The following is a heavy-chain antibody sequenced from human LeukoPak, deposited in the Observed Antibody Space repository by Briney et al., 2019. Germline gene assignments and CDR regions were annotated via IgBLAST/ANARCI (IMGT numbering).Heavy chain of an antibody. V-gene: IGHV3-21*01. CDR3: ARDSLYCSGDCYSVESFDY. D-gene: IGHD2-21*01. Sequence: GGSLRLSCAASGFTFSSYSMNWVRQAPGKGLEWVSSISSSSSYIYYADSVKGRFTISRDNAKNSLYLQMNSLRAEDTAVYYCARDSLYCSGDCYSVESFDYWGQGTLVTVSS. CDR1: GFTFSSYS. J-gene: IGHJ4*02. CDR2: ISSSSSYI.